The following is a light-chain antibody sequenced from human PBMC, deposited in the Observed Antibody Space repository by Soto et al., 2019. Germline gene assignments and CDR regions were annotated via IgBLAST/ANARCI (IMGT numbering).Light chain of an antibody. CDR2: GAS. J-gene: IGKJ1*01. CDR3: QQYNSWPT. CDR1: QSISSN. Sequence: EIVMTQSPATLSVSPGERATLSCRASQSISSNLAWYQQKPGQAPRLLIYGASTRATGIPARFSGSGSGTEFTLTISSLQSEDFARYYCQQYNSWPTFGQGTKVEIK. V-gene: IGKV3-15*01.